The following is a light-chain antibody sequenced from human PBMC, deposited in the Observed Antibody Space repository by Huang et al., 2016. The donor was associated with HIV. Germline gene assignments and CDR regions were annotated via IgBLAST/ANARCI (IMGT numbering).Light chain of an antibody. J-gene: IGKJ1*01. Sequence: DIQMTQSPSSLSASVGDRVTITCRARKGIGNSLAWYQQKPEKAPRLLLYATSTLESGGPSRFSGSGSGTHYTLTINTLQPEDIASYYCQQYHSLPWTFGQGTKVEIK. V-gene: IGKV1-NL1*01. CDR2: ATS. CDR1: KGIGNS. CDR3: QQYHSLPWT.